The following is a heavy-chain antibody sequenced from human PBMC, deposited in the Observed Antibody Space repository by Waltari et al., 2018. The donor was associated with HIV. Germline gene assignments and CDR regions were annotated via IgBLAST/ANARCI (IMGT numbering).Heavy chain of an antibody. CDR3: ATVEYSSSWYYFDY. Sequence: QVQLVQYGAEVKKPGASVKVSCPVSGYTLIDLSMHWLRQAPGKGLEWMGGFDPEDGETIYAQKFQGRVTMTEDTSTDTAYMELSSLRSEDTAVYYCATVEYSSSWYYFDYWGQGTLVTVSS. CDR1: GYTLIDLS. J-gene: IGHJ4*02. D-gene: IGHD6-13*01. V-gene: IGHV1-24*01. CDR2: FDPEDGET.